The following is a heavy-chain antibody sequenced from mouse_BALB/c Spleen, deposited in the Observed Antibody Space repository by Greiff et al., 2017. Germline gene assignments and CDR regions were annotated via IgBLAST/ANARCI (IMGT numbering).Heavy chain of an antibody. V-gene: IGHV1S81*02. CDR2: INPSNGRT. J-gene: IGHJ4*01. CDR3: ARCFSSTAGDAMDD. CDR1: GYTFTSYW. D-gene: IGHD1-2*01. Sequence: QVQLQQPGAELVKPGASVKLSCKASGYTFTSYWMHWVKQRPGQGLEWIGEINPSNGRTNYNEKFKSKATLTVDKSSSTAYMQLSSLTSEDSAVYYCARCFSSTAGDAMDDWGQGTSVTVSS.